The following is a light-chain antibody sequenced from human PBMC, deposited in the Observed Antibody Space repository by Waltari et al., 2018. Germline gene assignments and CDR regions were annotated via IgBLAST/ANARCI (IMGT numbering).Light chain of an antibody. J-gene: IGKJ1*01. CDR1: QSVSRT. CDR3: QHYVRLPAT. CDR2: GAS. Sequence: EIVLTQSPRTLSLSPGERATPSCRASQSVSRTLAWYQQKPGQAPKLLIYGASTRATGIPDRFTGSGSGTDFSLTISSLEPEDFAIYFCQHYVRLPATFGQGTKVEIK. V-gene: IGKV3-20*01.